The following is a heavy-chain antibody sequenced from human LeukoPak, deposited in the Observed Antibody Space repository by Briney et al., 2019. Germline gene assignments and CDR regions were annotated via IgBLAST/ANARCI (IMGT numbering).Heavy chain of an antibody. V-gene: IGHV3-33*01. CDR2: IWFDGRKI. J-gene: IGHJ4*02. CDR3: VRGSGGDGYGYWGDY. D-gene: IGHD5-24*01. Sequence: GGSLRLSCAASGFTFSHYGMHWVCQAPGMGLEWVAVIWFDGRKIHYPDSVKGRFTISRDNSKNTLYLQMDNLRADDTAVYYCVRGSGGDGYGYWGDYWGQGTLVTVSP. CDR1: GFTFSHYG.